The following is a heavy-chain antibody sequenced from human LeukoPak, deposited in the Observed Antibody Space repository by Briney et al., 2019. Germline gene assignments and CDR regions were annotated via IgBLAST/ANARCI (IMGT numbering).Heavy chain of an antibody. CDR1: GYTFTSYY. J-gene: IGHJ4*02. D-gene: IGHD5-18*01. V-gene: IGHV7-4-1*02. Sequence: ASVKVSCKASGYTFTSYYMHWVRQAPGQGLEWMGWINTNTGNPTYAQGFTGRFVFSLDTSVSTAYLQISSLKAEDTTVYYCARDLGRQGYSLDYWGQGTLVTVSS. CDR3: ARDLGRQGYSLDY. CDR2: INTNTGNP.